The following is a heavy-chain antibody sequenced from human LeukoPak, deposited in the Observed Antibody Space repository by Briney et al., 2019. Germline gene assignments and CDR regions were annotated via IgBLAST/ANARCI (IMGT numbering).Heavy chain of an antibody. D-gene: IGHD5-12*01. V-gene: IGHV3-21*01. CDR2: ISTMSNYI. CDR3: SRDRLGGLDL. J-gene: IGHJ5*02. CDR1: GFTFSSYG. Sequence: GGSLRLSCAASGFTFSSYGIHWVRQAPGKGLEWVSSISTMSNYIFYGDSVKGRFTISRDNAKNSVYLQMNSLRPEDTAVYYCSRDRLGGLDLWGQGTLVTVSS.